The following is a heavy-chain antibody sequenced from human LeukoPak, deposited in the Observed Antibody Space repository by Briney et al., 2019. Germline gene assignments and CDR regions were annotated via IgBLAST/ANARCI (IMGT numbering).Heavy chain of an antibody. V-gene: IGHV1-2*02. CDR2: INPNSGGT. Sequence: GASVKVSCKASGYTFTGYYMHWVRQAPGQGLEWMGWINPNSGGTNYAQKFQGRVTMTRDTSISTAYMELSRLRSDDTAVYYCARDVMVRGVIVNWFDPWGQGTLVTVSS. CDR3: ARDVMVRGVIVNWFDP. CDR1: GYTFTGYY. J-gene: IGHJ5*02. D-gene: IGHD3-10*01.